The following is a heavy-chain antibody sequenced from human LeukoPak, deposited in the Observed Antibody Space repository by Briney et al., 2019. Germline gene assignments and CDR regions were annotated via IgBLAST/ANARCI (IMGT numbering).Heavy chain of an antibody. CDR1: GGSVSSGSYY. V-gene: IGHV4-39*07. D-gene: IGHD4-17*01. CDR3: ARAALSDYGDYGWFDP. CDR2: IYYSGST. J-gene: IGHJ5*02. Sequence: PSETLSLTCTVSGGSVSSGSYYWGWIRQPPGKGLEWIGNIYYSGSTYYNPSLKSRVTISVDTSKNQFSLKLSSVTAADTAVYYCARAALSDYGDYGWFDPWGQGTLVTVSS.